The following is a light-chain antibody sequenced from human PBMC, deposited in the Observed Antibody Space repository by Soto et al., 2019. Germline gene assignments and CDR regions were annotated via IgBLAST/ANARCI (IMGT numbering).Light chain of an antibody. Sequence: EIVLTQSPGTLSLSPGERATLSCRASQSVSVSYLAWYQHKPGQAPRLLIYGASSRATGIPDRCSGSGSGTDFTLTISRLEPEDFAVVYCHQDGRSPWTFGQGTKVEIK. CDR3: HQDGRSPWT. CDR2: GAS. V-gene: IGKV3-20*01. J-gene: IGKJ1*01. CDR1: QSVSVSY.